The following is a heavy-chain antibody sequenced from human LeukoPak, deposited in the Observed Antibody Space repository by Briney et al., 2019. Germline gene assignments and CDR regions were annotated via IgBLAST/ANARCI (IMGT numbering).Heavy chain of an antibody. Sequence: ASVKVSCKASAYTFTDYYVHWVRQAPGQGLEWMGRINPSSGDTNYAQNFQGRVTMTRDTSISTAYMELSRLRSDDTAVYYCATTSGYFYYWAQGTLVTVSS. V-gene: IGHV1-2*06. D-gene: IGHD1-26*01. CDR3: ATTSGYFYY. CDR1: AYTFTDYY. J-gene: IGHJ4*02. CDR2: INPSSGDT.